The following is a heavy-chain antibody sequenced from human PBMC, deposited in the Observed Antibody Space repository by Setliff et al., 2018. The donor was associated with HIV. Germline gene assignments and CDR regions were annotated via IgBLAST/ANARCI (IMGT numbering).Heavy chain of an antibody. CDR2: MTPYSGNT. CDR1: GDTFTSYD. Sequence: ASVKVSCKTSGDTFTSYDINWVRQAAGHGLEWMGWMTPYSGNTGYAQKFQGRISMTRNTSISTAYMELGSLGSEDTAVYYCARVGSYWTQFDYWGQGTLVTVSS. V-gene: IGHV1-8*02. D-gene: IGHD2-15*01. J-gene: IGHJ4*01. CDR3: ARVGSYWTQFDY.